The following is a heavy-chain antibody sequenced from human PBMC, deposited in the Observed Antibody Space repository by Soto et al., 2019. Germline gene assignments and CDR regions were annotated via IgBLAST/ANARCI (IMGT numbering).Heavy chain of an antibody. CDR1: GGTFSSYA. V-gene: IGHV1-69*13. J-gene: IGHJ5*02. D-gene: IGHD3-10*01. CDR2: IIPIFGTA. Sequence: SVKVSCKASGGTFSSYAISWVRQAPGQGLEWMGGIIPIFGTANYAQKFQGRVTITADESTGTAYMELSSLRSEDTAVYYCASGAMVRGVIITFFPWGQGTLVTVSS. CDR3: ASGAMVRGVIITFFP.